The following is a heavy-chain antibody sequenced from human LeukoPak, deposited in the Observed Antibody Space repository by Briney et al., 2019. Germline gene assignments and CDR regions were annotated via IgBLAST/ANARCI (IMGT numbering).Heavy chain of an antibody. V-gene: IGHV3-23*01. CDR1: GFTFSSYA. D-gene: IGHD6-19*01. CDR2: ISGSGGST. CDR3: VRRPGGEWLVARPFDY. Sequence: GGSLRLSCAASGFTFSSYAMSWVRQAPGKGLEWVSAISGSGGSTYYADSVKGRFTISRDNSKNTLYLQMTSLRAEDTAIYYCVRRPGGEWLVARPFDYWGQGALVTVSS. J-gene: IGHJ4*02.